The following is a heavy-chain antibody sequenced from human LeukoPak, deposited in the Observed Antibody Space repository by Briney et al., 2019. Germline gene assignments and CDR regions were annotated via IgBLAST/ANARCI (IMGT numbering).Heavy chain of an antibody. J-gene: IGHJ6*02. Sequence: SETLSLTCTVYGGSFGAYYWSWIRQPPGKGLEWIGQINHSGGTNYNPSLKSRVTISVDSSKDQFSLKLTSVTAADTAVYYCARGRLAPRSGGGRDYYYGMDVWGQGTTATVSS. D-gene: IGHD2-15*01. CDR1: GGSFGAYY. CDR2: INHSGGT. V-gene: IGHV4-34*01. CDR3: ARGRLAPRSGGGRDYYYGMDV.